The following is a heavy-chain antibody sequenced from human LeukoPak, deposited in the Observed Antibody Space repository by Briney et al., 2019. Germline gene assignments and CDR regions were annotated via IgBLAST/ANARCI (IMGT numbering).Heavy chain of an antibody. V-gene: IGHV4-61*08. CDR2: IYYSGST. Sequence: PSETLSLTCTVSGGSISSGGYYWSWTRQPPGKGLEWIGYIYYSGSTSYNPSLKSRATLSVDTSKNQFSLKVTSVTAEDTAVYYCAKSRDGYKFLDYWGQGTLVTVSS. J-gene: IGHJ4*02. D-gene: IGHD5-24*01. CDR1: GGSISSGGYY. CDR3: AKSRDGYKFLDY.